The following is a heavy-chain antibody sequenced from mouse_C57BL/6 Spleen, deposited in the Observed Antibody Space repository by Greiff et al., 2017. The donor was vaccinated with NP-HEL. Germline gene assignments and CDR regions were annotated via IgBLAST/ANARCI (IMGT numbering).Heavy chain of an antibody. CDR3: ARGNYYGSSDYAMDY. J-gene: IGHJ4*01. D-gene: IGHD1-1*01. CDR1: GYSFTGYF. Sequence: EVQRVESGPELVKPGDSVKISCKASGYSFTGYFMNWVMQSHGKSLEWIGRINPYNGDTFYNQKFKGKATLTVDKSSSTAHMELRSLTSEDSAVYYCARGNYYGSSDYAMDYWGQGTSVTVSS. V-gene: IGHV1-20*01. CDR2: INPYNGDT.